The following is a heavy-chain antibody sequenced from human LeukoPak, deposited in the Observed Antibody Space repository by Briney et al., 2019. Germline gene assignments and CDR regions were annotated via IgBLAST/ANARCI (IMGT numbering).Heavy chain of an antibody. CDR3: ARGGQWLDGFDY. CDR2: IYYSGST. D-gene: IGHD6-19*01. J-gene: IGHJ4*02. V-gene: IGHV4-59*01. CDR1: RDSISNYY. Sequence: SETLSLTCTVPRDSISNYYWSWIRQPPGKRLEWIGYIYYSGSTNYNPSLKSRVTISVDTSKNQFSLKLSSVTAADTAVYYCARGGQWLDGFDYWGQGTLVTVSS.